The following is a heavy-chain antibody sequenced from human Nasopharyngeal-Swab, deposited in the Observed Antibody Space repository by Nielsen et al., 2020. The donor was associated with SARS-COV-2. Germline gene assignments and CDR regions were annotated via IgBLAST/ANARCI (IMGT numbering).Heavy chain of an antibody. V-gene: IGHV3-64D*06. J-gene: IGHJ4*02. CDR1: GFTFSSYT. CDR2: ISSNGGST. Sequence: GESLKISCSASGFTFSSYTMHWVRQAPGKGLEHVSAISSNGGSTYYADSVKGRFTISRDNSKNTLNLQMSSLRAEDTAAYYCVKDRGAHSVVVVAASWGQGTLVTVSS. D-gene: IGHD2-15*01. CDR3: VKDRGAHSVVVVAAS.